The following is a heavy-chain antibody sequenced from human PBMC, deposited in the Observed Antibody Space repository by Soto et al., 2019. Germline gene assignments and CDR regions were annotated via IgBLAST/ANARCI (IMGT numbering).Heavy chain of an antibody. J-gene: IGHJ6*02. V-gene: IGHV3-15*07. CDR3: TTGETYCSSTSCYVAYYYYGMDV. CDR1: GFTFSNAW. CDR2: IKSKTDGGTT. Sequence: GGSLRLSCAASGFTFSNAWMNWVRQAPGKGLEWVGRIKSKTDGGTTDYAAPVKGRFTISRDDSKNTLYLQMNSLKTEDTAVYYCTTGETYCSSTSCYVAYYYYGMDVWGQGTTVTVSS. D-gene: IGHD2-2*01.